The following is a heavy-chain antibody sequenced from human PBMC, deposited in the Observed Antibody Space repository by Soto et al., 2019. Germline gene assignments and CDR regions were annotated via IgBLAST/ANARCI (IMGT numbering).Heavy chain of an antibody. CDR2: ISSSGNSI. Sequence: QVQLVESGGGLVKPGGSLSLSSAASGFTFSDYYKTWIRQAPGKGLEWVSYISSSGNSIYYADSVRGRFTVSRDNAKNSLFLQMNSLRAEDTAVYYCARRAAAGRSFDYWGLGTLVTVSS. D-gene: IGHD6-13*01. CDR1: GFTFSDYY. J-gene: IGHJ4*02. CDR3: ARRAAAGRSFDY. V-gene: IGHV3-11*01.